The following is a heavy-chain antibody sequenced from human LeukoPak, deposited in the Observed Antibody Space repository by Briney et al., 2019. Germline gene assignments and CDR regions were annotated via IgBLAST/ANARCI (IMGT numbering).Heavy chain of an antibody. J-gene: IGHJ5*02. Sequence: SETLSLTCAVYGGSFSGYYWSWISQPPGKGLEWIGEINHSGSTNYNPSLKSRVTISVDTSKNQFSLKLSSVTAADTAVYYCARRSGYTSGYRVVSWFDPWGQGTLVTVSS. V-gene: IGHV4-34*01. CDR1: GGSFSGYY. CDR3: ARRSGYTSGYRVVSWFDP. D-gene: IGHD5-18*01. CDR2: INHSGST.